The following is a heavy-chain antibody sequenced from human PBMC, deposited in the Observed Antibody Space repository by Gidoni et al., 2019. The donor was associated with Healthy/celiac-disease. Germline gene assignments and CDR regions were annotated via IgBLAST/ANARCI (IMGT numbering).Heavy chain of an antibody. CDR2: IVPIFGPA. D-gene: IGHD2-15*01. CDR1: GGTFSNFA. CDR3: AREDCNGGTCYSNAFDI. Sequence: QVQLVQSGAEVKKPGSSVKVSCKASGGTFSNFATSWVRQAPGQGLEWMGGIVPIFGPANYAQKFQARVTITADEATSTAYMELSSLRSEDTAIYYCAREDCNGGTCYSNAFDIWGQGTMVTVSS. J-gene: IGHJ3*02. V-gene: IGHV1-69*01.